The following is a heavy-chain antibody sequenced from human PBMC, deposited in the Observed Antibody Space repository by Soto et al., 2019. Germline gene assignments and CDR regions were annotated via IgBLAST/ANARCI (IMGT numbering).Heavy chain of an antibody. CDR1: GFTFGDYA. CDR3: TRVDSSGYYFHYYYGMDV. CDR2: IRSKAYGGTT. V-gene: IGHV3-49*04. D-gene: IGHD3-22*01. Sequence: GGSLRLSCTASGFTFGDYAMSWVRQAPRKGLEWVGFIRSKAYGGTTEYAASVKGRFTISRDDSKSIAHLQMNSLKTEDTAVYYCTRVDSSGYYFHYYYGMDVWGQGTTVTVSS. J-gene: IGHJ6*02.